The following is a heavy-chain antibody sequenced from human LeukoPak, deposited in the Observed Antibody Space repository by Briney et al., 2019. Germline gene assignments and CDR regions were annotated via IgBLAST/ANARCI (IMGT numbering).Heavy chain of an antibody. D-gene: IGHD1-14*01. CDR2: IYISGST. CDR3: ARDDAPVDRGFDP. CDR1: GGSISSGSYY. J-gene: IGHJ5*02. Sequence: SETPSLTCTVSGGSISSGSYYWSWIRQPAGKGLEWIGRIYISGSTNYNPSLKSRVTISVDTSKNQFSLKLSSVTAADTAVYYCARDDAPVDRGFDPWGQGTLVTVSS. V-gene: IGHV4-61*02.